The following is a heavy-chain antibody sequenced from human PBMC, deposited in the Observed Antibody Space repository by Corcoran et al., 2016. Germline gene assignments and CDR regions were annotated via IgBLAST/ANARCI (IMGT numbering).Heavy chain of an antibody. CDR2: INPSGGST. Sequence: QVQLVQSGAEVKKPGASVKVSCKASGYTFTSYYMHWVRQAPGQGLEWMGIINPSGGSTSYAQKFQGRVTMTRDTSTSTVYMELSSLRSEDTAVYDGARGKADKAMVYYYYYGMDVWGQGTTVTVSS. V-gene: IGHV1-46*01. D-gene: IGHD5-18*01. CDR1: GYTFTSYY. J-gene: IGHJ6*02. CDR3: ARGKADKAMVYYYYYGMDV.